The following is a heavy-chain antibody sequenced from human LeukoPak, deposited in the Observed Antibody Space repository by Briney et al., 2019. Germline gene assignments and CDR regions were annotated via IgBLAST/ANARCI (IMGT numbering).Heavy chain of an antibody. J-gene: IGHJ4*02. CDR3: ARAGSERIDYDSSSYVF. Sequence: KPSETLSLTCTVSGGSISSYYWSWIRQPPGKGLEWIGYIYYSGSTNYNPSLKSRVTISVDTSKNQFSLKLSSVTAADTAVYYCARAGSERIDYDSSSYVFWGQGTLVTVSS. D-gene: IGHD3-22*01. CDR1: GGSISSYY. CDR2: IYYSGST. V-gene: IGHV4-59*01.